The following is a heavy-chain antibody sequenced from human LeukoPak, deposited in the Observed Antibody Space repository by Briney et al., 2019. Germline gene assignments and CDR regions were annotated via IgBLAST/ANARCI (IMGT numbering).Heavy chain of an antibody. Sequence: SETLSLTCTVSGGSVSSSSYYWGWIRQPPGKGLEWIGSIYYSGSTYYNPSLKSRVTISVHTSKNQFSLKLSSVTAADTAVYYCARAALRTPLTYFDYWGQGTLVTVSS. CDR2: IYYSGST. D-gene: IGHD5-12*01. V-gene: IGHV4-39*07. CDR3: ARAALRTPLTYFDY. J-gene: IGHJ4*02. CDR1: GGSVSSSSYY.